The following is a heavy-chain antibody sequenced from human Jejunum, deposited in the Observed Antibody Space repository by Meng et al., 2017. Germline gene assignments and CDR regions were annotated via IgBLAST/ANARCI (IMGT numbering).Heavy chain of an antibody. CDR1: GDSVTSGSYH. D-gene: IGHD6-6*01. CDR2: IHHSGIT. Sequence: QVQLQESGPGLVKPSQTLSLACTVSGDSVTSGSYHWSWIRQPPGKGLEWIGYIHHSGITYYNPSLRSRLHISIDTSKRQLSLTLNSVTAADTALYYCATIQSSPHFFNYWGQGTLVTVSS. CDR3: ATIQSSPHFFNY. J-gene: IGHJ4*02. V-gene: IGHV4-30-4*01.